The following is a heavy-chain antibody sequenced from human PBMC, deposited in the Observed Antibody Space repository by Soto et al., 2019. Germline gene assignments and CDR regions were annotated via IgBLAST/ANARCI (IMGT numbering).Heavy chain of an antibody. J-gene: IGHJ5*02. V-gene: IGHV3-7*05. CDR3: ARSVRPLSWFDP. CDR2: MNEYGSER. D-gene: IGHD3-10*01. CDR1: GFIFSSYW. Sequence: GGSLRLSCSASGFIFSSYWMSWLRQAPGKGLEWVASMNEYGSERYYVDSVKGRFTISRDNFGNTMYLQMNSVRVEDTAVYYCARSVRPLSWFDPWGQGTRVTVSS.